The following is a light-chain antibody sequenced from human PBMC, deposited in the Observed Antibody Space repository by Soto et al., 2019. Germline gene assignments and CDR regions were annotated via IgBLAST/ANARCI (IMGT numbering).Light chain of an antibody. J-gene: IGLJ3*02. V-gene: IGLV1-44*01. CDR1: SSNIGSNT. Sequence: QSVLTQAPSASGTPGQRVTISCSGNSSNIGSNTVNWYQQLPGTAPKLLIYNNDQRPSGVPDRFSGSKSGTSASLAIGGLQSEDEADYYCAVWDDSLNGWVFGGGTKLTVL. CDR2: NND. CDR3: AVWDDSLNGWV.